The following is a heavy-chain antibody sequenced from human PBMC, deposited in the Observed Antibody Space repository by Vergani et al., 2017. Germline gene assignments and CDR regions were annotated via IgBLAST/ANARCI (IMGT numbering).Heavy chain of an antibody. CDR2: INHSGST. J-gene: IGHJ6*03. CDR1: GGSFSGYY. CDR3: ARSVSAGYYYYYMDV. V-gene: IGHV4-34*01. Sequence: QVQLQQWGAGLLKPSETLSLTCAVSGGSFSGYYWRWIRQPPGKGLEWIGEINHSGSTNSNPSLNRRVTISVDTSKTHFSLKLSSVTAADTAVYYCARSVSAGYYYYYMDVWGKGTTVTVSS.